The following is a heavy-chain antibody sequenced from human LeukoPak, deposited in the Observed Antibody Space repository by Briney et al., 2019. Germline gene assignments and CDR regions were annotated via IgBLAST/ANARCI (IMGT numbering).Heavy chain of an antibody. CDR1: GGTFSSYA. D-gene: IGHD3-22*01. Sequence: SVKVSCKASGGTFSSYAISWVRQAPGQGLEWKGGIIPIFGTANYAQKFQGRVTITADESTSTAYMELSSLRSEDTAVYYCARSGYDSSGYYGYWGQGTLVTVSS. CDR2: IIPIFGTA. CDR3: ARSGYDSSGYYGY. V-gene: IGHV1-69*01. J-gene: IGHJ4*02.